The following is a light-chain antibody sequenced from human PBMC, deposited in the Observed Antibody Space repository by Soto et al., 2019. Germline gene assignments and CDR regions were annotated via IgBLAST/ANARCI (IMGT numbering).Light chain of an antibody. V-gene: IGLV2-8*01. CDR3: TSYAGSNIGV. CDR2: EVS. Sequence: QSVLTQPPSASGSPGQSVTISCTGTRSDVGAYKYVSWYQQYPGKAPKLMIYEVSKRPSGVPDRFSGSKSGNTASLTVSGLQAEDEADYYCTSYAGSNIGVFGGGTQLTVL. CDR1: RSDVGAYKY. J-gene: IGLJ3*02.